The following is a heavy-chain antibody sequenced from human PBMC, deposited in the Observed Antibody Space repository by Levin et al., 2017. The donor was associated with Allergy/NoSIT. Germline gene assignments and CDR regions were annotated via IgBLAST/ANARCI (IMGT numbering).Heavy chain of an antibody. CDR3: ARGYSYGFVGYYFDY. CDR2: IYYSGST. V-gene: IGHV4-59*08. CDR1: GGSISSYY. D-gene: IGHD5-18*01. J-gene: IGHJ4*02. Sequence: SQTLSLSCTVSGGSISSYYWSWIRQPPGKGLEWIGYIYYSGSTNYNPSLKSRVTISVDTSKNQFSLKLSSVTAADTAVYYCARGYSYGFVGYYFDYWGQGTLVTVSS.